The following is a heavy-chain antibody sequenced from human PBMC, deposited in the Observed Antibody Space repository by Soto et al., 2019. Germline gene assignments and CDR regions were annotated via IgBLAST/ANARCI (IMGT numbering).Heavy chain of an antibody. D-gene: IGHD3-9*01. CDR1: GYTFTSYG. Sequence: ASVKVSCKASGYTFTSYGISWVRQAPGQGLEWMGWISAYNGNTNYAQKLQGRVTMTTDTSTNTAYMELRSLRSDDTAVYYCARDTYDILTGPYRDWFDSRGQGTLVTVSS. V-gene: IGHV1-18*01. CDR2: ISAYNGNT. J-gene: IGHJ5*01. CDR3: ARDTYDILTGPYRDWFDS.